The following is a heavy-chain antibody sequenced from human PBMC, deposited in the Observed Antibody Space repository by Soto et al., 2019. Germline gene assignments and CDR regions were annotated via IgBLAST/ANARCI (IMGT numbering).Heavy chain of an antibody. Sequence: EVQLVESGGGLVKPGGSLRLSCAASGFTFSSYSMNWVRQAPGKGLEWVSSISGSSSYIYYADSVKGRFTISRDNAKNSLYLQMNSLRAEDTAVYYCASSSIGSSSGYYYDAFDIWGQGTMVTVSS. CDR1: GFTFSSYS. CDR2: ISGSSSYI. D-gene: IGHD3-22*01. CDR3: ASSSIGSSSGYYYDAFDI. J-gene: IGHJ3*02. V-gene: IGHV3-21*01.